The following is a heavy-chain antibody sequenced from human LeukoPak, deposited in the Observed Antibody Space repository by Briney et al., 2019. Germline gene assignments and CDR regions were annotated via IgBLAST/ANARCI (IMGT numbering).Heavy chain of an antibody. CDR1: GFTFSSYA. J-gene: IGHJ4*02. CDR3: ASISITMVRGVIPNY. V-gene: IGHV3-30-3*01. CDR2: ISYDGSNK. D-gene: IGHD3-10*01. Sequence: GGSLRLSCAASGFTFSSYAMHWVRQAPGKGLEWVAVISYDGSNKYYADSVKGRFTISRDNSKSTLYLQMNSLRAEDTAVYYCASISITMVRGVIPNYWGQGTLVTVSS.